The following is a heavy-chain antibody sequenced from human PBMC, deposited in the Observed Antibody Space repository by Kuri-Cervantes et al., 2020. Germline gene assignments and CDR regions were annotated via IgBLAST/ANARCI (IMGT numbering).Heavy chain of an antibody. D-gene: IGHD3-3*01. CDR3: ARDRSERITIFGVVTEYWYFDL. V-gene: IGHV4-4*07. CDR1: GGSISSYY. CDR2: IYTSGSP. Sequence: SETLSLTCTVSGGSISSYYWSWIRQPAGKGLEWIGRIYTSGSPNYNPSLKSRVTMSVDTSKNQFSLKLSPVTAADTAVYYCARDRSERITIFGVVTEYWYFDLWGRGTLVTVSS. J-gene: IGHJ2*01.